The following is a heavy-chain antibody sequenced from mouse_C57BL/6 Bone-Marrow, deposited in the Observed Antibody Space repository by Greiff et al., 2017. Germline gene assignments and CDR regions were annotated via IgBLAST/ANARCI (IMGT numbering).Heavy chain of an antibody. CDR1: GYTFTSYW. V-gene: IGHV1-64*01. Sequence: QVQLKQPGAELVKPGASVKLSCKASGYTFTSYWMHWVKQRPGQGLEWIGMIHPNSGSTNYNEKFKSKATLTVDKSSSTAYMQLSSLTSEDSAVYYCAREDLAWFAYWGQGTLVTVSA. J-gene: IGHJ3*01. CDR3: AREDLAWFAY. CDR2: IHPNSGST.